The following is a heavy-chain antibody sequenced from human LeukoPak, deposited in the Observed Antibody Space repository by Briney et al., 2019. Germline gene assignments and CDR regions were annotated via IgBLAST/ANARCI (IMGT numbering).Heavy chain of an antibody. Sequence: SETLSLTCAVHGASFAGYSWSWIRQSPGKGLEWIGEVNRVGYTIYNPSLKSRVNISIDTSTTQFSLRLSSVTVADTAVYFCAREGVVSDYNWLDPWGQGTLVTVSS. CDR3: AREGVVSDYNWLDP. V-gene: IGHV4-34*01. J-gene: IGHJ5*02. CDR1: GASFAGYS. CDR2: VNRVGYT. D-gene: IGHD6-25*01.